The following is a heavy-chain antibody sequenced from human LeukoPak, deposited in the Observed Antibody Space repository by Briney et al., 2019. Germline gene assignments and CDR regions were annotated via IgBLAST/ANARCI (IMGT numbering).Heavy chain of an antibody. CDR3: ARDPDTSSKVDY. J-gene: IGHJ4*02. CDR2: ISR. V-gene: IGHV3-69-1*01. Sequence: NPGASLRLFCAASGFTFSTYAMNWVRQAPGKGLEWVSRISRDTESVKGRFTISRDNTKNSLYLQMNSLRVDDTAVYYCARDPDTSSKVDYWGQGTLVTVSS. CDR1: GFTFSTYA. D-gene: IGHD6-6*01.